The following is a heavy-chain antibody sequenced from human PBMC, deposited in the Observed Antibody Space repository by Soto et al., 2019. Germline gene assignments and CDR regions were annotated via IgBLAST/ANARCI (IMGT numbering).Heavy chain of an antibody. Sequence: QVQLQESGPGLVKPSETLSLTCTVSGGSISSYYWSWIRQPPGKGLEWIGYIYYSGSTNYNPSLKSRVTISVDTSKNQFPLKLSSVTTADTAVYYCARRRQGYDFAPPYYMDVWGKGTTVTVSS. V-gene: IGHV4-59*08. D-gene: IGHD3-3*01. CDR1: GGSISSYY. J-gene: IGHJ6*03. CDR2: IYYSGST. CDR3: ARRRQGYDFAPPYYMDV.